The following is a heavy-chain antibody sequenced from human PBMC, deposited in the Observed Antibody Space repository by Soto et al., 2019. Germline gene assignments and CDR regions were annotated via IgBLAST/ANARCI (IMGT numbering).Heavy chain of an antibody. CDR3: TRDANYRDDSAYYDVFDI. D-gene: IGHD3-16*01. J-gene: IGHJ3*02. CDR1: GFSFGPDG. V-gene: IGHV3-7*05. CDR2: IRKDGSQE. Sequence: DVQLTESGGGLVQPGGPRRLSWGPSGFSFGPDGMAGFRQAPGKGLEWVANIRKDGSQEHYADSVRGRFSVSRDNAKDSLYLQMNSLRLEDTAVYYCTRDANYRDDSAYYDVFDIWGQGTMVTVSS.